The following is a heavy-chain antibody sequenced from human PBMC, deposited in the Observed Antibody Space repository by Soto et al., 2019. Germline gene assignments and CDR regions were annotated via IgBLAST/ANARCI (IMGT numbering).Heavy chain of an antibody. CDR2: IIPIFGTA. D-gene: IGHD1-26*01. J-gene: IGHJ4*02. Sequence: SAEVSSDDCRGTLWSSASCSPRHYHGQGLEWMGGIIPIFGTANYAQKFQGRVTITADESTSTAYMELSSLRSEDTAVDYCARPTGESGRYSFAYLGQGTLVTVT. CDR1: RGTLWSSA. V-gene: IGHV1-69*01. CDR3: ARPTGESGRYSFAY.